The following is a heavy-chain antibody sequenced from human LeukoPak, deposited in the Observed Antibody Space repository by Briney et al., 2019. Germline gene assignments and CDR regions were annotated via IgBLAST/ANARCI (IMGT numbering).Heavy chain of an antibody. V-gene: IGHV1-18*01. CDR1: GYTFTSYG. J-gene: IGHJ3*02. CDR3: ARDYYDSSGYYLRSAFDI. CDR2: ISAYNGNT. D-gene: IGHD3-22*01. Sequence: ASVKVSCKASGYTFTSYGISWEGQAPGQGLEWMGWISAYNGNTNYAQKFQGRVTMTTDTSTSTAYMELRSLRSDDTAVYYCARDYYDSSGYYLRSAFDIWGQGTMVTVSS.